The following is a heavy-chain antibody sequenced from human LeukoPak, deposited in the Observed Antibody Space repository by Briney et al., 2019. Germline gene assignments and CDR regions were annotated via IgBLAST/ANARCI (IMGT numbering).Heavy chain of an antibody. CDR2: GHYSGNT. CDR3: ARHGHHGDHDY. J-gene: IGHJ4*02. V-gene: IGHV4-39*01. D-gene: IGHD2-21*02. CDR1: GVTFSSYE. Sequence: PGGSLRLSCAASGVTFSSYEMNWVRQPPGKGLEWIGSGHYSGNTYNPSLKSRVTISIDTSKNQFSLKVSSVTAADTAVYYCARHGHHGDHDYWGQGNLVTVSS.